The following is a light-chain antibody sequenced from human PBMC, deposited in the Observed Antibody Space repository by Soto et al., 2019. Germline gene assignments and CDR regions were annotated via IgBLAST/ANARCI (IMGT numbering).Light chain of an antibody. V-gene: IGLV2-11*01. J-gene: IGLJ1*01. CDR3: CSYVGRNTYV. CDR2: DVS. Sequence: QSALTQPRSASGSPGQSITISCTGTSSDVGGYNYVSWYQQHPAKAPKLIIFDVSKRPSGVPNHFSGSKSGNTASLTISGLRAEDEADYYCCSYVGRNTYVFGTGTKLTVL. CDR1: SSDVGGYNY.